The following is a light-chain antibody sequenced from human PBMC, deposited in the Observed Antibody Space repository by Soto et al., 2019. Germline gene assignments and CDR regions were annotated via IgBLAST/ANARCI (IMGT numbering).Light chain of an antibody. CDR3: CSYADSSTYV. CDR2: EDI. CDR1: SSDVGSYNL. Sequence: QSVLTPPASVSGSPGQSITISCTGTSSDVGSYNLVSWYQQHPGKAPKVMIYEDIKRPSGVSNRFSGSKSDNTASLTISGLQAEDEADYYCCSYADSSTYVFGTGTKLTVL. J-gene: IGLJ1*01. V-gene: IGLV2-23*01.